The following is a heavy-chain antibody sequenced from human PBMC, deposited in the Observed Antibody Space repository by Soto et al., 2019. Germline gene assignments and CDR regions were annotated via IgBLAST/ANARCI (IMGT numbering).Heavy chain of an antibody. Sequence: SETLSLTCTVSGGSISSSSYYWGWIRQPPGKGLEWIGSIYYSGSTYYNPSLKSRVTISVDTSKNQFSLKLSSVTAADTAVYYCARLRTTVTPRPNYYHYGVDVWGQGTTVTVSS. CDR2: IYYSGST. CDR1: GGSISSSSYY. CDR3: ARLRTTVTPRPNYYHYGVDV. V-gene: IGHV4-39*01. J-gene: IGHJ6*02. D-gene: IGHD4-17*01.